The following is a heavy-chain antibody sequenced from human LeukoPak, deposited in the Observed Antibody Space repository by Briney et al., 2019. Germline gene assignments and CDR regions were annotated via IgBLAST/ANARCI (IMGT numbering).Heavy chain of an antibody. CDR3: ARAIFGVVPPPEVYYYYYYMDV. J-gene: IGHJ6*03. Sequence: SETLSLTCAVYGGSLSGYYWSWIRQPPGKGLEWIGEINHSGSTNYNPSLKSRVTISVDTSKNQFSLKLSSVTAADTAVYYCARAIFGVVPPPEVYYYYYYMDVWGKGTTVTVSS. D-gene: IGHD3-3*01. CDR2: INHSGST. V-gene: IGHV4-34*01. CDR1: GGSLSGYY.